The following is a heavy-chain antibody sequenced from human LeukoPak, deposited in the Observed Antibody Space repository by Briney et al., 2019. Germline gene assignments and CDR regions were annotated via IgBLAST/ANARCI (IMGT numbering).Heavy chain of an antibody. J-gene: IGHJ6*02. CDR1: GFTFSSYG. D-gene: IGHD3-10*01. Sequence: PGRSLRLSCAASGFTFSSYGMHWVRQAPGKGLEWVAVISYDGSNKYYADSVKGRFTISRDNSKNTLYLQMNSLRAEDTAVYYCAKALYGSGSYARYYYYYGMDVWGQGTTVTVSS. CDR3: AKALYGSGSYARYYYYYGMDV. V-gene: IGHV3-30*18. CDR2: ISYDGSNK.